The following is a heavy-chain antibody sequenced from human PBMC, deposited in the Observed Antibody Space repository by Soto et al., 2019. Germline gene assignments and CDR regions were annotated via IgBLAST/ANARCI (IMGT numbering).Heavy chain of an antibody. J-gene: IGHJ4*02. V-gene: IGHV3-30*18. CDR1: GFTFSSYG. D-gene: IGHD6-19*01. CDR2: ISYDGSNK. Sequence: GGSLGLSCAASGFTFSSYGMHWVRQAPGKGLEWVAVISYDGSNKYYADSVKGRFTISRDNSKNTLYLQMNSLRAEDTAVYYCAKDGYSSGWYRHWGQGTLVTVSS. CDR3: AKDGYSSGWYRH.